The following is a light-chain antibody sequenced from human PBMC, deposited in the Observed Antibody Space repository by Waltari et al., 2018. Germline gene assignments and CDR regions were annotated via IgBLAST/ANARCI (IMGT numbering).Light chain of an antibody. CDR3: LSPDSSGTYVV. V-gene: IGLV3-10*01. J-gene: IGLJ2*01. CDR1: ALSTKY. CDR2: EDS. Sequence: SYELTQPPSVSVSPGQTDSITCSGHALSTKYAYWYHQKSGQAPVRVIFEDSKRPSGIPERLSGSSSGTMATLTLSGAQLEDEGDYYCLSPDSSGTYVVFGGGTKLTVL.